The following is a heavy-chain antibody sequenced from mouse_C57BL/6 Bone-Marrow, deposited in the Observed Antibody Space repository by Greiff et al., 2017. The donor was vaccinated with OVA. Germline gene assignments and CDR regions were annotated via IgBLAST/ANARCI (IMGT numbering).Heavy chain of an antibody. V-gene: IGHV1-50*01. CDR2: IDPSDSYT. CDR1: GYTFTSYW. Sequence: QVQLQQPGAELVKPGASVKLSCKASGYTFTSYWMQWVKQRPGQGLEWIGEIDPSDSYTNYNQKFKGKATLTVDTSSSTAYMQLSSLTSEDSAVYYCARRLLYGGFKGFAYWGQGTLVTVSA. J-gene: IGHJ3*01. CDR3: ARRLLYGGFKGFAY. D-gene: IGHD3-2*02.